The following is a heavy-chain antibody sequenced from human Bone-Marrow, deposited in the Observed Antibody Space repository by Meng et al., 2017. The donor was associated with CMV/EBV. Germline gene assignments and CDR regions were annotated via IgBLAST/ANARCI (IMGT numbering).Heavy chain of an antibody. CDR2: INNDGSRT. CDR3: ARRLGH. V-gene: IGHV3-74*01. CDR1: GFTFSTYW. J-gene: IGHJ4*02. Sequence: GESLKISCAASGFTFSTYWMHWVRQAPGKGLVWVSRINNDGSRTNYADSVKGRFTISRDNAKNTLYLQMSSLRAEDTAVYYCARRLGHWGQGALVTVSS.